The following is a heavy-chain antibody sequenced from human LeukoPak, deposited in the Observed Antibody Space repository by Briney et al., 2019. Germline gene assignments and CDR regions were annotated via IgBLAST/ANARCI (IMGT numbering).Heavy chain of an antibody. J-gene: IGHJ6*03. CDR2: IKQDGSEK. CDR1: GFTFSSYW. V-gene: IGHV3-7*01. Sequence: GGSLRLSCAASGFTFSSYWMSWVRQAPGKGLEWVANIKQDGSEKYYVDSVKGRFTISRDNTKNSLYLQMNSLRAEDTAVYYCARDEITMVRGENYYYMDVWGEGTTVTISS. CDR3: ARDEITMVRGENYYYMDV. D-gene: IGHD3-10*01.